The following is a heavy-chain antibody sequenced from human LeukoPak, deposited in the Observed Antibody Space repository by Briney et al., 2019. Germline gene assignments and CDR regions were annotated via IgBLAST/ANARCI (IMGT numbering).Heavy chain of an antibody. CDR2: ISGSGSST. Sequence: GGSLRLSCAASGFTFSSYAMSWVRQAPGKGLEWVSAISGSGSSTYYADSVKGRFTISRDNSKNTLYLQMNSLRAEDTAVYYCAKRVTAYSSGWPNWFDPWGQGTLVTVSS. CDR3: AKRVTAYSSGWPNWFDP. CDR1: GFTFSSYA. J-gene: IGHJ5*02. V-gene: IGHV3-23*01. D-gene: IGHD6-19*01.